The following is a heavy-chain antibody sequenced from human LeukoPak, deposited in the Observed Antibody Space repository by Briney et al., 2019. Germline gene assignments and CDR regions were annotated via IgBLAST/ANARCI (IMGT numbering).Heavy chain of an antibody. CDR1: GFIFTNYA. D-gene: IGHD2-15*01. J-gene: IGHJ4*02. CDR2: IGGGGANT. Sequence: GGSLRLSCAASGFIFTNYAMGWVHQAPGKGLEWVSAIGGGGANTYCADSVKGRFTISRDNSKNTLYLQMNSLRADDTAVYYCAKGRALEVAAAFNYWGQGIVVTVSS. CDR3: AKGRALEVAAAFNY. V-gene: IGHV3-23*01.